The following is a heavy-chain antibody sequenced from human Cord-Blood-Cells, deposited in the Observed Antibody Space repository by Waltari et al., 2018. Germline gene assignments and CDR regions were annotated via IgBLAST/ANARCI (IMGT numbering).Heavy chain of an antibody. CDR1: GGSFSGYY. V-gene: IGHV4-34*01. D-gene: IGHD2-2*01. CDR3: ARATWDIVVVPAALDYYFDY. Sequence: QVQLQQLGAGLLKPSETLSLTCAVYGGSFSGYYWSWIRQPPGKGLEWIGEINHSGSTNYNPSLKSRVTISVDTSKNQFSLKLSSVTAADTAVYYCARATWDIVVVPAALDYYFDYWGQATLVTVSS. J-gene: IGHJ4*02. CDR2: INHSGST.